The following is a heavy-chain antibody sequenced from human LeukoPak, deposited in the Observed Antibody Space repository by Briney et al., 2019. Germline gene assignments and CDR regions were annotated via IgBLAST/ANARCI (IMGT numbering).Heavy chain of an antibody. CDR3: ARDQGDFQGVDY. CDR1: GFTFSSYS. CDR2: ISSSGSTI. Sequence: GGSLRLSCAASGFTFSSYSMNWVRQAPGKGLEWVSYISSSGSTIYYADSVKGRFTISRDNAKNSLYLQMNSLRAEDTAVYYCARDQGDFQGVDYWGQGTLVTVSS. J-gene: IGHJ4*02. V-gene: IGHV3-48*04. D-gene: IGHD3-10*01.